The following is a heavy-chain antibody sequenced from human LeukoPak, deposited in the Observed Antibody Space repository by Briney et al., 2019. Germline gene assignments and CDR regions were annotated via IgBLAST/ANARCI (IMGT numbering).Heavy chain of an antibody. CDR1: GYTFTNYY. CDR2: INPSGGST. CDR3: ARRVAVAGSEFDP. V-gene: IGHV1-46*01. D-gene: IGHD6-19*01. J-gene: IGHJ5*02. Sequence: ASVKVSCKASGYTFTNYYMHWVRQGPGQGLEWMGVINPSGGSTSYAQNFQGRVTMTRDTSISTAYMELSRLRSDDTAVYYCARRVAVAGSEFDPWGQGTLVTVSS.